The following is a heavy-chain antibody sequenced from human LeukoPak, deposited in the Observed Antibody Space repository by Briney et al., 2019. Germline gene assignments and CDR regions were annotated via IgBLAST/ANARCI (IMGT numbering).Heavy chain of an antibody. D-gene: IGHD3-9*01. J-gene: IGHJ4*02. CDR1: GGSFSGYY. Sequence: KPSETLSLTCAVYGGSFSGYYWSWIRQPPGKGLEWIGEINHSGSTNYNPSLKSRVTISVDTSKNQFSLKLSSVTAADTAVYYCAGRHDILTGYYPFDYWGQGTLVTVSS. CDR3: AGRHDILTGYYPFDY. CDR2: INHSGST. V-gene: IGHV4-34*01.